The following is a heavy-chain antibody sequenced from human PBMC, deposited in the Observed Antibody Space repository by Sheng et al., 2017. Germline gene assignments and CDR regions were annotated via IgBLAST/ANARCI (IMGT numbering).Heavy chain of an antibody. CDR2: IYYSGST. Sequence: QVQLQESGPGLVKPSETLSLTCTVSGGSISSYYWSWIRQPPGKGLEWIGYIYYSGSTNYNPSLKSRVTISVDTSKNQFSLKLSSVTAADTAVYYCARGIGYGGKSGVVGWGQGTLVTVSS. D-gene: IGHD4-17*01. J-gene: IGHJ4*02. CDR3: ARGIGYGGKSGVVG. V-gene: IGHV4-59*01. CDR1: GGSISSYY.